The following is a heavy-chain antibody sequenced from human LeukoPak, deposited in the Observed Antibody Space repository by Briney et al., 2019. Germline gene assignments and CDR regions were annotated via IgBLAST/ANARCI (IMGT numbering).Heavy chain of an antibody. J-gene: IGHJ4*02. Sequence: GESLKISCQDSVYSFTNYWIAWVRQMPGKGLEWMGIIYPGDSDTRYSPSFQGQVIISADKSISTAYLQWSSLKASDTAMYYCARQDDYGDYSFDYWGQGTLVTVSS. CDR2: IYPGDSDT. D-gene: IGHD4-17*01. CDR3: ARQDDYGDYSFDY. CDR1: VYSFTNYW. V-gene: IGHV5-51*01.